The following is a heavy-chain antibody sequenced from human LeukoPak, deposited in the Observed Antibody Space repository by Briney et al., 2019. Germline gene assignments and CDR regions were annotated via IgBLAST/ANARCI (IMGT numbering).Heavy chain of an antibody. J-gene: IGHJ4*02. CDR1: GFTVSSNY. CDR3: ARGLMYYDSSGFGDY. CDR2: IYSGGST. Sequence: GRSLRLSCAASGFTVSSNYMSWVRQAPGKGLEWVSVIYSGGSTYYADSVKGRFTISRDNSKNTLYLQMNSLRVEGTAVYYCARGLMYYDSSGFGDYWGQGTLVTVSS. V-gene: IGHV3-53*01. D-gene: IGHD3-22*01.